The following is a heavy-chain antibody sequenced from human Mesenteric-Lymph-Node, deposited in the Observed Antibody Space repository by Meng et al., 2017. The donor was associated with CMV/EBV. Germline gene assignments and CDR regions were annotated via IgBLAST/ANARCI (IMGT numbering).Heavy chain of an antibody. Sequence: GESLKISCAVSGFTFSTYAMSWVRQAPGKGLEWVSVIYSGGSSTYYADSVKGRFTISRDNSNNTLYLQMNSLRAEDTAVYYCAKSFGRGPYYGMDVWGQGTTVTVSS. CDR3: AKSFGRGPYYGMDV. CDR1: GFTFSTYA. V-gene: IGHV3-23*03. J-gene: IGHJ6*02. D-gene: IGHD3-16*01. CDR2: IYSGGSST.